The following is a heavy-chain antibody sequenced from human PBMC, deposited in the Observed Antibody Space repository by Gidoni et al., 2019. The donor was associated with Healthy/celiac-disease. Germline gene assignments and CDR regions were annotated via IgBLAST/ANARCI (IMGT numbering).Heavy chain of an antibody. Sequence: EVQLVESGGGLVQPGGSLRLSWAASGFTVSSNYMSWVRQAPGKGLEWVSVIYSGGSTYYADSVKGRFTISRDNSKNTLYLQMNSLRAEDTAVYYCARDPYYGAGGYWGQGTLVTVSS. CDR3: ARDPYYGAGGY. CDR2: IYSGGST. CDR1: GFTVSSNY. J-gene: IGHJ4*02. V-gene: IGHV3-66*02. D-gene: IGHD4-17*01.